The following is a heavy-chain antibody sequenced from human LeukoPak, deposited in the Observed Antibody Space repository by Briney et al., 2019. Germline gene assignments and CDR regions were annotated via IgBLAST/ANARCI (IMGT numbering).Heavy chain of an antibody. Sequence: PGGSLRLSCAASGFTFSSYSMNWVRQAPGKGLEWVSSISSSSSYIYYADSVKGRFTISRDNAKNSLYLQMNSLRAEDTAVYYCARAYYDILTGYYGDAFDIWGQGTMVTVSS. CDR3: ARAYYDILTGYYGDAFDI. D-gene: IGHD3-9*01. CDR1: GFTFSSYS. CDR2: ISSSSSYI. V-gene: IGHV3-21*01. J-gene: IGHJ3*02.